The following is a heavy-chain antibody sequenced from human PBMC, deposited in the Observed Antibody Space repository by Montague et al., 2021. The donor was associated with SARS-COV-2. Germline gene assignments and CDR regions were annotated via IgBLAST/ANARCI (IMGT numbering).Heavy chain of an antibody. V-gene: IGHV4-34*01. CDR1: GGSFNGCY. CDR2: ISDIGST. Sequence: SETLSLTCAVYGGSFNGCYWNWIRQPPGKGLEWIGEISDIGSTTYNPSLESRLTTSVDRSKNQFSLRLTSVTAADTAVYYCVRERECSGGSCYGPDDDAFDIWGQGTMVTVSS. D-gene: IGHD2-15*01. J-gene: IGHJ3*02. CDR3: VRERECSGGSCYGPDDDAFDI.